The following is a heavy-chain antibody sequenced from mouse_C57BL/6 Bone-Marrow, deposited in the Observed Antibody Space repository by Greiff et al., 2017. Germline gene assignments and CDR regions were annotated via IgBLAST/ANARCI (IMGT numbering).Heavy chain of an antibody. Sequence: VQLQQSGPELVKPGASVKIPCKASGYTFTDYNMDWVKQSHGKSLEWIGDINPNNGGTIYNQKFKGKATLTVDKSSSTAYMELRSLTSEDTAVYYCARPYYGSSLYWYSDVWGTGTTVTVSS. CDR1: GYTFTDYN. D-gene: IGHD1-1*01. CDR2: INPNNGGT. V-gene: IGHV1-18*01. CDR3: ARPYYGSSLYWYSDV. J-gene: IGHJ1*03.